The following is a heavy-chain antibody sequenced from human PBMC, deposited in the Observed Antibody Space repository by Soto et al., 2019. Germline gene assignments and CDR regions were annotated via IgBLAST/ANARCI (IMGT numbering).Heavy chain of an antibody. V-gene: IGHV3-30*04. CDR1: GFTFSSYA. D-gene: IGHD6-13*01. CDR2: ISYDGRNK. CDR3: AREGRRAAAGCES. Sequence: QVQLVESGGGVVQPGRSLRLSCAASGFTFSSYAMHWVRQAPGKGLEWVAVISYDGRNKYYADSVKGRFTISRDTSKNTLYLQMSSLRAEATAVYYWAREGRRAAAGCESWGRGTVGAVCS. J-gene: IGHJ5*02.